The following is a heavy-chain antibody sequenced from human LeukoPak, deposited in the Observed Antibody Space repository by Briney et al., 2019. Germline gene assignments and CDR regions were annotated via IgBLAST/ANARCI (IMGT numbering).Heavy chain of an antibody. J-gene: IGHJ4*02. Sequence: SETLSLTCTVSGGSISSYYWSWTRQPPGKGLEWIGYIYYSGSTNYNPSLKSRVTISVDTSKNQFSLKLSSVTAADTAVYYCASYHPNWNYAFDYWGQGTLVTVSS. CDR2: IYYSGST. CDR3: ASYHPNWNYAFDY. V-gene: IGHV4-59*01. CDR1: GGSISSYY. D-gene: IGHD1-7*01.